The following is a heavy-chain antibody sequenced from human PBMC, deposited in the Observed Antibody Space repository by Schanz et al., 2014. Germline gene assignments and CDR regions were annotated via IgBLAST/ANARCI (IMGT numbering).Heavy chain of an antibody. CDR2: VSDDGNKK. V-gene: IGHV3-30*18. Sequence: VHLLESGGGLVEPGGSLRLSCATSGFSLDIFAVSWVRQAPGKGLEWVAVVSDDGNKKYYADSVKGRFTISRDNSKNTLYLQMNGLRGEDTAVYYCAKDLDANYFDYWGQGILVTVSS. CDR3: AKDLDANYFDY. D-gene: IGHD1-1*01. J-gene: IGHJ4*02. CDR1: GFSLDIFA.